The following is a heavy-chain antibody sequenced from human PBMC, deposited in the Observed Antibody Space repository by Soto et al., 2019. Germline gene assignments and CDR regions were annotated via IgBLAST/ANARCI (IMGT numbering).Heavy chain of an antibody. CDR3: ARRSGWSLNSGATQFDY. J-gene: IGHJ4*02. CDR2: IYPGDSDT. Sequence: GESLKISCKGSGYSFTSYWIGWVRQMPGKGLEWMGIIYPGDSDTRYSPSFQGQVTISADKSITTAYLQWSSLKASDTAMYYCARRSGWSLNSGATQFDYWGQGTLVTVSS. D-gene: IGHD6-19*01. V-gene: IGHV5-51*01. CDR1: GYSFTSYW.